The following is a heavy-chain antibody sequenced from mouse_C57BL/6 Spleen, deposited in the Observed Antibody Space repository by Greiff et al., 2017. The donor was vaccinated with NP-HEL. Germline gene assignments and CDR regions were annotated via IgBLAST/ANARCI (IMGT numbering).Heavy chain of an antibody. D-gene: IGHD1-1*01. CDR1: GYTFTTYP. CDR2: FHPYNDDT. CDR3: ARPHYYGTYFDY. Sequence: QVQLQQSGAELVKPGASVKLSCKASGYTFTTYPIEWMQQNPGKSLEWIGNFHPYNDDTKYNEKFKGKATLTVEKSSSTVYLEHSRLTSDDSAVYYCARPHYYGTYFDYWGQGTTLTVSS. J-gene: IGHJ2*01. V-gene: IGHV1-47*01.